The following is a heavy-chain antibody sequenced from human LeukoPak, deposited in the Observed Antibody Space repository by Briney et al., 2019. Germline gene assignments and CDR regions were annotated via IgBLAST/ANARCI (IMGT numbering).Heavy chain of an antibody. CDR2: INPNSGGT. CDR3: ARDRGYSYGLVFFDY. J-gene: IGHJ4*02. D-gene: IGHD5-18*01. CDR1: GYTFTGYY. V-gene: IGHV1-2*04. Sequence: ASVKVSCKASGYTFTGYYMHWVRQAPGQELEWMGWINPNSGGTNYAQKFQGWVTMTRDTSISTAYMELSRLRSDDTAVYYCARDRGYSYGLVFFDYWGQGTLVTVSS.